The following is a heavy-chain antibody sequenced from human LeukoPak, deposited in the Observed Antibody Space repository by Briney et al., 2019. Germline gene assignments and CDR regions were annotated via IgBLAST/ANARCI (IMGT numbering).Heavy chain of an antibody. CDR2: IYYSGST. Sequence: SETLSLTCTVSGGSISSYYWSWIRQPPGKGLEWMGYIYYSGSTNYNPSLKSRVTISVDTSKNQFSLKLSSVTAADTAVYYCARNQAWELPYPYYYYGMDVWGQGTTVTVSS. CDR3: ARNQAWELPYPYYYYGMDV. J-gene: IGHJ6*02. V-gene: IGHV4-59*12. CDR1: GGSISSYY. D-gene: IGHD1-26*01.